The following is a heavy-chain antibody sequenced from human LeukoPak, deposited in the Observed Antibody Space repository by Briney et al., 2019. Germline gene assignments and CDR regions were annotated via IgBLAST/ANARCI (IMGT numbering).Heavy chain of an antibody. V-gene: IGHV3-7*01. CDR2: IKQDGSEK. CDR3: ARYYYGSGSHFDY. CDR1: GFTFSNYW. Sequence: EGSLRLSCAASGFTFSNYWMSWVRQAPGKGLEWVANIKQDGSEKYYVDSVKGRFTISRDNAKNSLYLQMNSLRAEDTAVYYCARYYYGSGSHFDYWGQGTLVTVSS. D-gene: IGHD3-10*01. J-gene: IGHJ4*02.